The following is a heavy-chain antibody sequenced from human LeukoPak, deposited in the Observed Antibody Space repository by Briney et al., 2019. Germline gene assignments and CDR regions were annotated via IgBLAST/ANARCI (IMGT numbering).Heavy chain of an antibody. Sequence: GGSLRLSCEDSGFTFADYGLSWVRQAPGKGLKWVAGINWSGDNTFYADYVKGRFTISRDNTKKTLYLQMNNLRGEDTATYYCARDLSSNWNNLAYWGQGTLVTVSS. CDR1: GFTFADYG. D-gene: IGHD1/OR15-1a*01. V-gene: IGHV3-20*04. CDR2: INWSGDNT. J-gene: IGHJ4*02. CDR3: ARDLSSNWNNLAY.